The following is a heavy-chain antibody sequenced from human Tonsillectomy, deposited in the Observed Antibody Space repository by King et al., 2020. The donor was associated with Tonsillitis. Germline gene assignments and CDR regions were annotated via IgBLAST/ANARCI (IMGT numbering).Heavy chain of an antibody. CDR3: ARPLSGDQWLVPFDS. V-gene: IGHV3-11*06. J-gene: IGHJ4*02. Sequence: VQLVESGGGLVQPGGSLRLSCAASGFTFSDFYMSWIRQAPGKGLEWVSHIRYSGSYTNYANSVKRRFTISRDKAKNSLYLQLNSLRAEDTAIYYCARPLSGDQWLVPFDSWGQGTLVTVSS. D-gene: IGHD6-19*01. CDR1: GFTFSDFY. CDR2: IRYSGSYT.